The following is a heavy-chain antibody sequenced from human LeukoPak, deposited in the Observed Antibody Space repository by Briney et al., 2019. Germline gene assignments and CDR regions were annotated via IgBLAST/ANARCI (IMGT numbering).Heavy chain of an antibody. D-gene: IGHD6-6*01. V-gene: IGHV3-21*01. CDR3: ARFASVAGGSSPFDY. CDR2: ISSSSSYI. CDR1: GFTFSTYA. J-gene: IGHJ4*02. Sequence: GGSLRLSCAASGFTFSTYAMSWVRQAPGKGLEWVSSISSSSSYIYYADSVKGRFTISRDNAKNSLYLQMNSLRAEDTAVYYCARFASVAGGSSPFDYWGQGTLVTVSS.